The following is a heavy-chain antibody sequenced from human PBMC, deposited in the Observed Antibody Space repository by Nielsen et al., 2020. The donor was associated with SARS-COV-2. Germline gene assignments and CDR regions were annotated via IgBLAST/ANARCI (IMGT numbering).Heavy chain of an antibody. V-gene: IGHV4-34*01. Sequence: WIRQPPGKGLEWIGEIDHSGGTSYNPSLKSRVTMSVDTSKNQFSLKLSSVTAADTAVYYCARTLGYGDYFDYWGQGTLVTVSS. D-gene: IGHD4-17*01. CDR2: IDHSGGT. J-gene: IGHJ4*02. CDR3: ARTLGYGDYFDY.